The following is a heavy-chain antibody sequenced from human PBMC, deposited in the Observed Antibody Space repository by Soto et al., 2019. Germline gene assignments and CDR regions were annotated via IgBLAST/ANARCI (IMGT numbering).Heavy chain of an antibody. CDR2: IYYSGST. V-gene: IGHV4-39*01. CDR1: GGSISSSSYY. CDR3: ARQYRTWGRISHRFDY. Sequence: QLQLQESGPGLVKPSETLSLTCTVSGGSISSSSYYWGWIRQPPGKGLEWIGSIYYSGSTYYNPSLKSRVTISVDTSKNQFSLKLSSVTAADTAVYYCARQYRTWGRISHRFDYWGQGTLVTVSS. J-gene: IGHJ4*02. D-gene: IGHD3-16*01.